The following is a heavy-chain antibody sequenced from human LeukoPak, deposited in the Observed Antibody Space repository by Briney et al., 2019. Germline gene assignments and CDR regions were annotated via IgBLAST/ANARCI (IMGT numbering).Heavy chain of an antibody. CDR2: INPNSGDT. D-gene: IGHD3-22*01. J-gene: IGHJ6*03. Sequence: ASVKVSCKASGYTFTSYYMHWVRQAPGQGLEWMGRINPNSGDTNYAQKFQGRVTMTRDTSISTAYMELSRLRSHDTAVYYCARVSSGYSRQYYYYYMDVWGKGTTVTVSS. CDR1: GYTFTSYY. V-gene: IGHV1-2*06. CDR3: ARVSSGYSRQYYYYYMDV.